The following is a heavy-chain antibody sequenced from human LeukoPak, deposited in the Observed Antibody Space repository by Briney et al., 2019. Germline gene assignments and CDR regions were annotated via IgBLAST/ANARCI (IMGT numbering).Heavy chain of an antibody. Sequence: ASVKVSCKASGYTFTSYDINWVRQATGQGLEWMGWMNPNSGNTGYAQKFQGRVTMTRNTSISTAYMELSSLRSEDTAVYYCARGPPALFRGFFTGLELWGQGTLVTVSS. CDR1: GYTFTSYD. J-gene: IGHJ4*01. D-gene: IGHD3-10*01. CDR3: ARGPPALFRGFFTGLEL. V-gene: IGHV1-8*01. CDR2: MNPNSGNT.